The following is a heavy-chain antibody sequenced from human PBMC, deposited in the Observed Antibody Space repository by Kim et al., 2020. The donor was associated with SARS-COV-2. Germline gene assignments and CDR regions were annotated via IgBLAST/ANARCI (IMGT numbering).Heavy chain of an antibody. CDR1: GFTFSSYE. V-gene: IGHV3-48*03. CDR2: ISSSGSTI. D-gene: IGHD1-26*01. CDR3: ARDPWELLPHGGMDV. Sequence: GGSLRLSCAASGFTFSSYEMNWVRQAPGKGLEWVSYISSSGSTIYYADSVKGRFTISRDNAKNSLYLQMNSLRAEDTAVYYCARDPWELLPHGGMDVWGQGTTVTVSS. J-gene: IGHJ6*02.